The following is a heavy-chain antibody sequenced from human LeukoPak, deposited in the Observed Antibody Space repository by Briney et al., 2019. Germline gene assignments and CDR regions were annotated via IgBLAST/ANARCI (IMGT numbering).Heavy chain of an antibody. Sequence: PGPSLRPACAAAGLKFSDHYMGWIRQTPGAGLEWVSYISSNGSTRYYEDSVNGRFTSSSINAKNPLYLLMNSLRGEDTAEYYCARGAHILTCYQTGYFDYWGQGTLVTVFS. V-gene: IGHV3-11*01. CDR3: ARGAHILTCYQTGYFDY. J-gene: IGHJ4*03. CDR2: ISSNGSTR. D-gene: IGHD3-9*01. CDR1: GLKFSDHY.